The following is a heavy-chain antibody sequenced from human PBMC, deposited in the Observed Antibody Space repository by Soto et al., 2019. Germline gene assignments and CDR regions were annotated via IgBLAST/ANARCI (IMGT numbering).Heavy chain of an antibody. Sequence: QVQLVQSGAEMKKPGASVKVSCKASGYTFTSYDINWVRQSAGQGPEWMGSVTPRNGDTAFAQKYQGRVTVTSNTYMSTVYMELSNLRSDATAVYYCARGGSYWARRHYFDSWCQGTLVTVAS. J-gene: IGHJ4*02. D-gene: IGHD2-8*02. V-gene: IGHV1-8*02. CDR2: VTPRNGDT. CDR3: ARGGSYWARRHYFDS. CDR1: GYTFTSYD.